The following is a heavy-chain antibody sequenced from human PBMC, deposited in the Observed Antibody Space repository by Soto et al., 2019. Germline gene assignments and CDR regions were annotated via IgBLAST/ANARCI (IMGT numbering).Heavy chain of an antibody. CDR1: GYTFTSYD. J-gene: IGHJ6*02. Sequence: QVQLVQSGAEVKKPGASVKVSCKASGYTFTSYDINWVRQATGQGLEWMGWMNPNSGNTGYAQKFQGRVTMTRNTSIGTAYMELGSLRSEDTAVYYCARRGYSSSWYYYYYYGMDVWGQGTTVTVSS. CDR3: ARRGYSSSWYYYYYYGMDV. D-gene: IGHD6-13*01. CDR2: MNPNSGNT. V-gene: IGHV1-8*01.